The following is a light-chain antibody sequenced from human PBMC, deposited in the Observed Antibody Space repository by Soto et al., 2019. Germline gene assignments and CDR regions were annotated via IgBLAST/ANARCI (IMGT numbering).Light chain of an antibody. Sequence: EIVLTQSPGTLSLSPGERATLFCRASQSVTSNFVAWYQLKPGQAPRLLIYDASTRATGVPDRVSGSGSGTDFTLTISRLEPEYFAVYSCHQYGRPPRTFGQGTRLEMK. CDR2: DAS. V-gene: IGKV3-20*01. CDR1: QSVTSNF. CDR3: HQYGRPPRT. J-gene: IGKJ5*01.